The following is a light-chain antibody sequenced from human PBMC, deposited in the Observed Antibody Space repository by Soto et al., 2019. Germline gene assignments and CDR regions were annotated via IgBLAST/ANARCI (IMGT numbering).Light chain of an antibody. CDR3: QQLNSYPLT. V-gene: IGKV1-9*01. CDR2: AAS. J-gene: IGKJ1*01. Sequence: DIQLTQSPSFLSASVGDRVTVTCRASQGISSYLSWYQQQPGKAPKLLIYAASTLQSGVPSRFSGSGSGTEFTLTISSVQPEDFATYYCQQLNSYPLTFGQGTRVEI. CDR1: QGISSY.